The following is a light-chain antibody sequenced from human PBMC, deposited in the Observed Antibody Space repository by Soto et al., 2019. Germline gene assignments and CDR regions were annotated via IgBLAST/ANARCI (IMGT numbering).Light chain of an antibody. CDR2: DVT. CDR1: RSDIGGYEH. Sequence: QSALTPPASVSGSPGQSISISCTGTRSDIGGYEHVSWYQQHPGKAPKLIIFDVTTRPSEVSNRFSGSKSGNTASLTISGLQAEDEADYYCSSYTSSSTYVFGTGTKVTVL. CDR3: SSYTSSSTYV. J-gene: IGLJ1*01. V-gene: IGLV2-14*03.